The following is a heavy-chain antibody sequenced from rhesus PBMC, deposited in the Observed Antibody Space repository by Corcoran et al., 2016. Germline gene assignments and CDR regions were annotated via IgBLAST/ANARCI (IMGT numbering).Heavy chain of an antibody. Sequence: QLQLQESGPGLVKPSETLSVTCAVSGGSISSSYWSWIRQAPGKGLEWIGYIYGSGRSTNYDPSLQSRVTLSVDTSKNQFSLKLSSVTAADTAVYYCVRSSGYYIGGYWGQGVLVTVSS. CDR1: GGSISSSY. J-gene: IGHJ4*01. CDR2: IYGSGRST. D-gene: IGHD3-28*01. V-gene: IGHV4-169*01. CDR3: VRSSGYYIGGY.